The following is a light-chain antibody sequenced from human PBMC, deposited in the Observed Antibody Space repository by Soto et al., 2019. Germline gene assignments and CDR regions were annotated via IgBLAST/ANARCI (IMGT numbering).Light chain of an antibody. V-gene: IGLV1-51*01. J-gene: IGLJ2*01. Sequence: QSVLTQPPSVSAAPGQKVTISCSGSSSNIRNNYVSWYQQFPGTVPKLLVSDTNDRPSGIPDRFSASRSGTSATLGITGLQTGDEADYYCAVWDISLSGVLFGGGTKLTVL. CDR1: SSNIRNNY. CDR2: DTN. CDR3: AVWDISLSGVL.